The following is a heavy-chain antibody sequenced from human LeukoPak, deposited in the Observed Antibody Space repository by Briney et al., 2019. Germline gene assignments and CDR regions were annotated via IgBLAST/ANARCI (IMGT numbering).Heavy chain of an antibody. Sequence: GGSLRLSCAASVFTFRNHWMHWVRQTPGKGRVYVSRLSSDGSSTTYADSLKGRFTISRDNAKNTLNVQMNNLRAEDTDMYYCARDQRVTGRPDIDYWGQGTVIIVSS. V-gene: IGHV3-74*03. J-gene: IGHJ4*02. D-gene: IGHD6-6*01. CDR1: VFTFRNHW. CDR3: ARDQRVTGRPDIDY. CDR2: LSSDGSST.